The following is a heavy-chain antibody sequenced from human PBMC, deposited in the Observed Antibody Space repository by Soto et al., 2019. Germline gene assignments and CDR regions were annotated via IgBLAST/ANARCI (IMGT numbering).Heavy chain of an antibody. Sequence: EVQLVESGGGLVQPGRSLRLSCAASGFTFDDYAMHWVRQAPGKGLEWVSGISWNSGSIGYADSVKGRFTISRDNAKSSLYLHMNSLGAEDTALYYCAKAFSDKGGSFDYWGQGPLVTVSS. CDR1: GFTFDDYA. D-gene: IGHD1-26*01. J-gene: IGHJ4*02. CDR3: AKAFSDKGGSFDY. V-gene: IGHV3-9*01. CDR2: ISWNSGSI.